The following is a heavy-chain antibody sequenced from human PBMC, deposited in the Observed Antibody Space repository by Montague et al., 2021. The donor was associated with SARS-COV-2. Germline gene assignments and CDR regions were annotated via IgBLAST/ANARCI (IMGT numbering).Heavy chain of an antibody. V-gene: IGHV4-34*01. J-gene: IGHJ5*02. CDR3: ASLPLGYCSSTSCYSDWFDL. Sequence: SETLSLTCAVYGGSFSGYYWSWIRQPPGKGLEWIGEINHSGSTNYNPSLKSRVTISVDTSKNQFSLKLSSVTAADTAVYYCASLPLGYCSSTSCYSDWFDLWGQGTLVTVSS. CDR1: GGSFSGYY. CDR2: INHSGST. D-gene: IGHD2-2*02.